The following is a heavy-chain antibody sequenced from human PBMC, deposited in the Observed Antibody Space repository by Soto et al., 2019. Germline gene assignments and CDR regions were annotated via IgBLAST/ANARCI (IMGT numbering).Heavy chain of an antibody. D-gene: IGHD6-19*01. Sequence: SETLGLTCTVSGGSMRTTNYYWGWIRQPPGKGLEWIGNVFFNGITFYKPSLESRVSISVDTSKSQFSLRLNSVTAANTAVYYCAKSSGAVAGYHFDYWGQGTLVTVSS. J-gene: IGHJ4*02. CDR2: VFFNGIT. CDR3: AKSSGAVAGYHFDY. CDR1: GGSMRTTNYY. V-gene: IGHV4-39*01.